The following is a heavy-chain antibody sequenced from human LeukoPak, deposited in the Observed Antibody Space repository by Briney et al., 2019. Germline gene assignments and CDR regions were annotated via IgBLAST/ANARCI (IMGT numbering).Heavy chain of an antibody. D-gene: IGHD3-22*01. CDR3: AKSRITMIVVEYYFDY. V-gene: IGHV3-23*01. J-gene: IGHJ4*02. CDR2: TSGDAS. CDR1: GFPFNNYA. Sequence: PGGSLRLSCAASGFPFNNYAMSWVRQAPGKGLEWLCTSGDASHYADSLMGRFIISRDSSKDTLYLQMNSLRAEDTAVYYCAKSRITMIVVEYYFDYWGQGTLVTVSS.